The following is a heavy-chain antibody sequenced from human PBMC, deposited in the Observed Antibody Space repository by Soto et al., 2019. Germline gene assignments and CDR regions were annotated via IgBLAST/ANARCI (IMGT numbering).Heavy chain of an antibody. J-gene: IGHJ3*02. D-gene: IGHD4-17*01. Sequence: QVQLQESGPGLVKPSQTLSLTCTVSGGSISSGGYYWSWIRQHPGKGLEWIGYSYYSGSTYYNPSLKSRVTISVDTSKNQFSLKLSSVTAADTAVYYCARDTYDYGDYVHEVDAFDIWGQGTMVTVSS. CDR2: SYYSGST. CDR3: ARDTYDYGDYVHEVDAFDI. V-gene: IGHV4-31*03. CDR1: GGSISSGGYY.